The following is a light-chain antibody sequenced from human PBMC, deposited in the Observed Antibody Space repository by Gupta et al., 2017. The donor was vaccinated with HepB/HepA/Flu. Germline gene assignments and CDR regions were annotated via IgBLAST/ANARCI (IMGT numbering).Light chain of an antibody. Sequence: QSALTQPHSVSGSPGQSLTISCSGSDSDIGEYNFVSWYQHHPGKAPRLIIYDVIQRPSGIPARFSGSKSGNTASLTISGLQPEDEADYHCCAYAGTADPLVFGGGTKVTVL. CDR1: DSDIGEYNF. V-gene: IGLV2-11*01. CDR3: CAYAGTADPLV. CDR2: DVI. J-gene: IGLJ3*02.